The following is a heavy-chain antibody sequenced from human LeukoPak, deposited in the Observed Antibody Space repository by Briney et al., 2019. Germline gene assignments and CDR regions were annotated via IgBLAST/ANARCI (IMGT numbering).Heavy chain of an antibody. Sequence: RGSLRLSCTASRFTFRTYAMNWVRQAPRKGLEWLSGISGSGNGTYYADSVKGRFIVSRGNSKNMVYLQMNSLTVEDTATYYCAKRTMSAFDSWGQGTLLIVSS. D-gene: IGHD5-24*01. J-gene: IGHJ4*02. CDR1: RFTFRTYA. CDR2: ISGSGNGT. V-gene: IGHV3-23*01. CDR3: AKRTMSAFDS.